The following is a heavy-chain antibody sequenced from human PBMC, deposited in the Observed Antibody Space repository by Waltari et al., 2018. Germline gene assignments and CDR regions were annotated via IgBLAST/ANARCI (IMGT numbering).Heavy chain of an antibody. D-gene: IGHD3-22*01. Sequence: QEQLQQWGAGLLKPSETLSLTCAVYGGSFSGYYWSWIRQPPGKGLEWIGEINHSGSTNYNPSLKSRVTISVDTSKNQFSLKLSSVTAADTAVYYCARHGFSSGYYAYFDYWGQGTLVTVSS. CDR3: ARHGFSSGYYAYFDY. CDR1: GGSFSGYY. J-gene: IGHJ4*02. CDR2: INHSGST. V-gene: IGHV4-34*01.